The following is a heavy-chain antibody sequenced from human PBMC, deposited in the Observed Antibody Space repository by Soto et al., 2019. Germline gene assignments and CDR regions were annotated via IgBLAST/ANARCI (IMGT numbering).Heavy chain of an antibody. CDR3: VRDNNWSYDY. V-gene: IGHV3-74*01. D-gene: IGHD1-1*01. CDR1: GFIFVSHW. CDR2: IGPDGSNM. Sequence: PWGSLRLSCAASGFIFVSHWIRSCRQAPGKGRVWVSHIGPDGSNMRDADSVQGRFTISRDNARNTLYLQMNSLRDEDTAVYYCVRDNNWSYDYWGQGILGTVSS. J-gene: IGHJ4*02.